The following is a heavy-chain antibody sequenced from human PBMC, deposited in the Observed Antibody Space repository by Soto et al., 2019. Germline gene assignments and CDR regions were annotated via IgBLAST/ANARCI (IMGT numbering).Heavy chain of an antibody. D-gene: IGHD5-18*01. J-gene: IGHJ4*02. Sequence: QVQLQQSGPVLVKPSQTLSLTCAISGDSISTNNVAWNWIRQSPSGGLEWLGRTGYTSKWYNDYAVSVRSPISIHPDTSQNQLSLQPNSVTLDDTDLYYCARGKYSAFDYWGQGTLVTVSS. V-gene: IGHV6-1*01. CDR3: ARGKYSAFDY. CDR2: TGYTSKWYN. CDR1: GDSISTNNVA.